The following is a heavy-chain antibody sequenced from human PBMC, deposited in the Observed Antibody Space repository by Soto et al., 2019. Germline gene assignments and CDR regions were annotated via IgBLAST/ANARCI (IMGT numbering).Heavy chain of an antibody. J-gene: IGHJ4*02. Sequence: VGSLRLSCVASGFAVSNNYMNWVRQAPGKGLEWVSVVYSGGTTYYADSVRGRFTVSRDDSKNTLFLQMSSLRAEDTAVYYCARAGSPFDSDSSGYWGFDHWGQGTLVTVSS. D-gene: IGHD3-22*01. CDR3: ARAGSPFDSDSSGYWGFDH. V-gene: IGHV3-53*01. CDR1: GFAVSNNY. CDR2: VYSGGTT.